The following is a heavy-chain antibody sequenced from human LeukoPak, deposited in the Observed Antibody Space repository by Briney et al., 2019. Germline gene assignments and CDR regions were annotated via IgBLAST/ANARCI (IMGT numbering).Heavy chain of an antibody. Sequence: KTSETLSLTCAVYGGSFSGYYWSWIRQPPGKGLEWIGEINHSGSTNYNPSLKSRVTISVDTTMNQFSLKLSSVTAADTAVYYCARVPFRIAAGGYWGQGTLVTVSS. V-gene: IGHV4-34*01. J-gene: IGHJ4*02. CDR3: ARVPFRIAAGGY. CDR2: INHSGST. CDR1: GGSFSGYY. D-gene: IGHD6-25*01.